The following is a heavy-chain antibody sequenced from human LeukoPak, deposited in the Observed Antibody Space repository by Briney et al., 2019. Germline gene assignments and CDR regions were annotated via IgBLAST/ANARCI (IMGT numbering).Heavy chain of an antibody. J-gene: IGHJ4*02. CDR1: GDTFSSYA. CDR3: ARGGSRGENYFDY. D-gene: IGHD6-13*01. Sequence: SVKVSCKASGDTFSSYAISWVRQAPGQGLEWMGRIIPIFGTANCAQKFQGRVTITTDESTSTAYMELSSLRSEDTAVYYCARGGSRGENYFDYWGQGTLVTVSS. V-gene: IGHV1-69*05. CDR2: IIPIFGTA.